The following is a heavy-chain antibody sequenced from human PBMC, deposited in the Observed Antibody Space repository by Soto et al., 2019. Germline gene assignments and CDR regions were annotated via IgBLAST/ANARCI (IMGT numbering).Heavy chain of an antibody. CDR3: AKSRVFIGAIVTLLDS. CDR1: GFTFSSYA. D-gene: IGHD3-16*02. J-gene: IGHJ4*02. V-gene: IGHV3-23*01. CDR2: ISNNGDTE. Sequence: EVQLLESGGGLVQPGGSLTLSCATSGFTFSSYAMVWVRQAAEKGLEWVASISNNGDTEYYADSVKGRFTISRGNSEKTLYLQMIGLRADDTALYFCAKSRVFIGAIVTLLDSWGQGTQVTVSS.